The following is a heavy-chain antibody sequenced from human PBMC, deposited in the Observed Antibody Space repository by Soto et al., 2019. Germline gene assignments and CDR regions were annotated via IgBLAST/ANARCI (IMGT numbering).Heavy chain of an antibody. V-gene: IGHV1-2*02. Sequence: ASVKVSCKASGYTFTDYYMHWVRQAPGQGLEWMGWINPNSSGTNYAQKFQGRVTMTRDTSISTAYMELSRLRSDDTAVYYCARDEYSSSSGAFDIWGQGTMVTGSS. CDR2: INPNSSGT. D-gene: IGHD6-6*01. J-gene: IGHJ3*02. CDR3: ARDEYSSSSGAFDI. CDR1: GYTFTDYY.